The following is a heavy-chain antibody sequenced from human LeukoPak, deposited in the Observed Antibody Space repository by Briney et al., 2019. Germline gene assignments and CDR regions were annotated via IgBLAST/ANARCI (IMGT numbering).Heavy chain of an antibody. J-gene: IGHJ6*04. D-gene: IGHD5-12*01. Sequence: PGGSLRLSCRTSGFTFSRLGMQWVRQAPGKGLEWVAVIHNDGTMGQYADSVKGRFTISKDFSRNTLHLQIHSLRDDNTAVYYCAKEGDEFRGYLDVWGKGTTVIVSS. CDR1: GFTFSRLG. V-gene: IGHV3-30*02. CDR2: IHNDGTMG. CDR3: AKEGDEFRGYLDV.